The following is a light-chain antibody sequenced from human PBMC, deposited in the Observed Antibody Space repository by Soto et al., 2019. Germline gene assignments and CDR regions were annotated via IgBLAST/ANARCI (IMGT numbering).Light chain of an antibody. CDR2: DAS. CDR3: QQYGNSPIT. Sequence: EIVLTQSPVTLSLSPGERATLSCRASQSISSTYLAWYQHKPGQAPRLLIYDASSRATGIPDRFSGSGSGTDFTLTISRLEPEDFAVYYCQQYGNSPITFGQGTRLEIK. CDR1: QSISSTY. J-gene: IGKJ5*01. V-gene: IGKV3-20*01.